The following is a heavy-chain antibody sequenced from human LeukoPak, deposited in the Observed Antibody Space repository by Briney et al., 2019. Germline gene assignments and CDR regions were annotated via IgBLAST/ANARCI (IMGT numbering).Heavy chain of an antibody. J-gene: IGHJ4*02. Sequence: ASVKVSCKASGYTFTSYDINWVRQATGQGLEWMGWMNPNSGNTGCAQKFQGRVTITRNTSISTAYMELSSLRSEDTAVYYCARVGCSSTTCYYYFDYWGQGTPVTVSS. V-gene: IGHV1-8*03. CDR3: ARVGCSSTTCYYYFDY. CDR1: GYTFTSYD. D-gene: IGHD2-2*01. CDR2: MNPNSGNT.